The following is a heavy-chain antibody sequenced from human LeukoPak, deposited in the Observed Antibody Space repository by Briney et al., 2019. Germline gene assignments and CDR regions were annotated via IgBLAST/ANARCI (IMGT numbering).Heavy chain of an antibody. CDR2: IYSGGST. V-gene: IGHV3-53*01. CDR3: ARQYYDYVWGSYRPPAHFDY. Sequence: PGGSPRLSCAASGFTFSSYAMSWVRQAPGKGLEWVSVIYSGGSTYYADSVKGRFTISRDNSKNTLYLQMNSLRAEDTAVYYCARQYYDYVWGSYRPPAHFDYWGQGTLVTVSS. D-gene: IGHD3-16*02. CDR1: GFTFSSYA. J-gene: IGHJ4*02.